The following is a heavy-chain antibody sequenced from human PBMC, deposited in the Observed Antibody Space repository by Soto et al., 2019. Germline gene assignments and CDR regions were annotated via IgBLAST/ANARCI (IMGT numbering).Heavy chain of an antibody. CDR1: GYPFTGYW. Sequence: GESPKISFHVSGYPFTGYWIGWVRQMSGECLEWMGIIYPGYSDARYSASFRGHVTISADKSLSPAYLQWRSLKASDTALYFCARGITGISHPYHFGLLGQGTLVTGSS. D-gene: IGHD1-1*01. CDR2: IYPGYSDA. V-gene: IGHV5-51*01. CDR3: ARGITGISHPYHFGL. J-gene: IGHJ4*02.